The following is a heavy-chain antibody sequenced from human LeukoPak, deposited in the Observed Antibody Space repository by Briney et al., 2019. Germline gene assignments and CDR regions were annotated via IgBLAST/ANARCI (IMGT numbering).Heavy chain of an antibody. J-gene: IGHJ6*03. Sequence: PGGSLRFSCAASGFTFSGYEMNWVRQAPGKGLEWVAFIRNDGSEKYYADSVKGRFTISRDNSKNTLYLQMNSLRDEDTAVYYCAKGAAVIYYYYYYMDVWGKGTTVTISS. CDR2: IRNDGSEK. V-gene: IGHV3-30*02. D-gene: IGHD6-25*01. CDR1: GFTFSGYE. CDR3: AKGAAVIYYYYYYMDV.